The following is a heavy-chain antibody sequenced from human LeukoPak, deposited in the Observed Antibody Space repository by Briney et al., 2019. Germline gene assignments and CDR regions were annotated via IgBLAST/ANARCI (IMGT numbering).Heavy chain of an antibody. D-gene: IGHD6-13*01. CDR3: ARHVPIAALPRGYYYYMDV. V-gene: IGHV4-39*01. J-gene: IGHJ6*03. CDR1: GGSISTSSYY. CDR2: IYCSGST. Sequence: PSETLSLTCTVSGGSISTSSYYWGWIRQPPGKGLEWIGSIYCSGSTYYNPSLKSRVTISVDTSKNQFSLKLSSVTAADTAVYYCARHVPIAALPRGYYYYMDVWGKGTTVTVSS.